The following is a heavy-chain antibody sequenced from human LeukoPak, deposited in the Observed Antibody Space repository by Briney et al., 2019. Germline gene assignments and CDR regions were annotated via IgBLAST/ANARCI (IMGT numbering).Heavy chain of an antibody. CDR1: GYTFTSYG. CDR2: INAYNGNT. J-gene: IGHJ4*02. CDR3: ARAWDDFWSGYYTGFDC. Sequence: ASVKVSCKASGYTFTSYGISWVRQAPGQGLEWMGWINAYNGNTNYAQKLQGRVTMTTDTSTSTAYMELRSLRSDDTAVYYCARAWDDFWSGYYTGFDCWGQGTLVTVSS. V-gene: IGHV1-18*01. D-gene: IGHD3-3*01.